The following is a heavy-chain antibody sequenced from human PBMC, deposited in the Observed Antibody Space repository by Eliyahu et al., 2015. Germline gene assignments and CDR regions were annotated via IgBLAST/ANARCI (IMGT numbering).Heavy chain of an antibody. D-gene: IGHD5-12*01. CDR3: ARAASRYHSGYLPNH. CDR2: INPNSGGT. J-gene: IGHJ4*02. Sequence: QVQLVQSGAEVKKPGASVKVSCKASGYTFTGYYMHWVRQAPGQGLEWMGWINPNSGGTNYAQKFQGRVTMTRDTSISTAYMELSRLRSDDTAVYYCARAASRYHSGYLPNHWGQGTLVTVSS. CDR1: GYTFTGYY. V-gene: IGHV1-2*02.